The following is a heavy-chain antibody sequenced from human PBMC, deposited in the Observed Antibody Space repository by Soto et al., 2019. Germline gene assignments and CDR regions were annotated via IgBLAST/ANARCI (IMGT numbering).Heavy chain of an antibody. CDR3: ARGVRGAYGLDI. J-gene: IGHJ3*02. CDR1: GFTFSSHW. CDR2: ISSDGSRT. D-gene: IGHD2-21*01. Sequence: EVQLVESGGGLVQPGGSLRLSCAASGFTFSSHWMHWVRQAPGKGLVWVSRISSDGSRTNYADSVKGRFTISRDNAKNTVYLQMTSLRAEETAVYYCARGVRGAYGLDIWGQGTMVTVSS. V-gene: IGHV3-74*01.